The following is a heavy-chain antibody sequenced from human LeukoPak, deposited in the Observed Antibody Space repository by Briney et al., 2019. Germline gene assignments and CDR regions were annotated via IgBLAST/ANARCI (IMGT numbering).Heavy chain of an antibody. J-gene: IGHJ4*01. D-gene: IGHD3-22*01. CDR2: INPNSGGT. Sequence: ALVKVSCKASGYTFTGYYMHWVRQAPGQGLEWMGWINPNSGGTYYAQKFQGRVSMTRDTSISTAYMELSSLRSDDTAVYYCYYRVSSGYLTWGQGTLVAVSS. CDR1: GYTFTGYY. V-gene: IGHV1-2*02. CDR3: YYRVSSGYLT.